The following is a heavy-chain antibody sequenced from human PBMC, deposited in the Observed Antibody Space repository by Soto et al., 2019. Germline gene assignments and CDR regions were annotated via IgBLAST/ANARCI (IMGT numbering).Heavy chain of an antibody. CDR2: ISAYSGNT. Sequence: ASVKVSCKASGYTFLSYGISWVRQAPGQGLEWVGWISAYSGNTDYAQKFQGRVTMTTDTSTSTAYMELRSLRSDDTAVYYCARDVRLGESGYDYWGQGTLVTVSS. CDR1: GYTFLSYG. CDR3: ARDVRLGESGYDY. V-gene: IGHV1-18*01. D-gene: IGHD3-16*01. J-gene: IGHJ4*02.